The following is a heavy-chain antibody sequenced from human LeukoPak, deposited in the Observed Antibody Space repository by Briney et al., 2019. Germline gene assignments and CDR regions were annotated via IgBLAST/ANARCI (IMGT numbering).Heavy chain of an antibody. V-gene: IGHV3-11*01. J-gene: IGHJ5*02. D-gene: IGHD5-18*01. CDR3: LVDAAMVTGNWFDP. Sequence: GGSLRLSCAASGFTFSDYYMSWIRQAPGKGLEWVSYISSSGSTIYYADSVKGRFTISRDNAKNSLYLQMNSLRAEDTAVYYCLVDAAMVTGNWFDPWGQGTLVTVSS. CDR1: GFTFSDYY. CDR2: ISSSGSTI.